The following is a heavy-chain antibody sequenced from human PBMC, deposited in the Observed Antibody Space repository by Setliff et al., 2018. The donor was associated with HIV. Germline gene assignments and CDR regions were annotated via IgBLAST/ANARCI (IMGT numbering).Heavy chain of an antibody. CDR1: GDSINSDRW. CDR3: ASRIYYYDSNNFLREEGFDP. D-gene: IGHD3-22*01. J-gene: IGHJ5*02. Sequence: SETLSLTCAVSGDSINSDRWWSWVRQPPGEGLEWIDQIHHSGTTYYNPSLKSRVTISLDTSKNQFSLNLTSVTAADTAVYYCASRIYYYDSNNFLREEGFDPWGQGTLVTVFS. CDR2: IHHSGTT. V-gene: IGHV4-4*02.